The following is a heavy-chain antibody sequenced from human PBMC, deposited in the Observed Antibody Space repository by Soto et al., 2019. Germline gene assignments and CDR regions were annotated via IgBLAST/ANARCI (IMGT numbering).Heavy chain of an antibody. CDR1: GFTYNNYA. CDR3: AKDLSGSGIFDY. J-gene: IGHJ4*01. Sequence: GGSLRLSCAGSGFTYNNYAMSWVRQAPGKGLEWVSGISYSDGSTYYADSVKGRFTISRDDSKNTLFLQMNSLRAEDTAVYYCAKDLSGSGIFDYWGQGTLVTVSS. CDR2: ISYSDGST. V-gene: IGHV3-23*01. D-gene: IGHD3-10*01.